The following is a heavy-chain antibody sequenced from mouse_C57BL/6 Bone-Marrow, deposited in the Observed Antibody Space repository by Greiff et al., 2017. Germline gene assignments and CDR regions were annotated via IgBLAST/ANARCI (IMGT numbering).Heavy chain of an antibody. CDR1: GYTFTDYE. CDR3: TRCYGSSYYWYFDV. V-gene: IGHV1-15*01. D-gene: IGHD1-1*01. J-gene: IGHJ1*03. Sequence: VKLMESGAELVRPGASVTLSCKASGYTFTDYEMHWVKQTPVHVLEWIGAIDPETGGTAYNQKFKGKAILTADQSSSTAYMELRILTSEDSAVYYCTRCYGSSYYWYFDVWCTGTTVSVSS. CDR2: IDPETGGT.